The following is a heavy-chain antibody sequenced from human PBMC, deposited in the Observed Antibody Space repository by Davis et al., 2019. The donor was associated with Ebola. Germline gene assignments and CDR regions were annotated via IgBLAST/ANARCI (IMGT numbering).Heavy chain of an antibody. CDR3: ARVQGGYSSSWFSLIDY. CDR1: GFSFSNYA. CDR2: ISGSGGST. Sequence: GESLKISCAASGFSFSNYAMNWVRQAPGKGLEWVSSISGSGGSTYYADSVKGRFTISRDNAKNSLYLQMNSLRAEDTAVYYCARVQGGYSSSWFSLIDYWGQGTLVTVSS. V-gene: IGHV3-23*01. J-gene: IGHJ4*02. D-gene: IGHD6-13*01.